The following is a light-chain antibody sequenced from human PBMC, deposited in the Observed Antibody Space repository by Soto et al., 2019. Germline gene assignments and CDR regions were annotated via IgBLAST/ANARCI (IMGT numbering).Light chain of an antibody. J-gene: IGKJ1*01. CDR1: EDVRTK. CDR3: QQSYSTPRT. V-gene: IGKV3D-11*01. Sequence: EIVLSQSPATLSVAAGVGGTLSWMASEDVRTKAGWFQQTAGQAPRILIYGASTRATGIPDRFSGSGAGTDFTLTISRLEPEDFATYYCQQSYSTPRTFGQGTKVDIK. CDR2: GAS.